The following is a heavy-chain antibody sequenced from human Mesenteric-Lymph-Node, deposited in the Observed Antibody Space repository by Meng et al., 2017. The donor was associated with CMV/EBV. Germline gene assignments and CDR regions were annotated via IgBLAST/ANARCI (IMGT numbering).Heavy chain of an antibody. J-gene: IGHJ4*02. V-gene: IGHV1-46*01. CDR3: ARDRDSEEYFDY. Sequence: ASVKVSCKTSGYTFTNYYIHWVRQAPGQGLEWMGLIGTGGGATYYAQKFRGRVTLTREMSTSTVYLELRSLRSEDTAVYFCARDRDSEEYFDYWGQGTLVTVSS. CDR1: GYTFTNYY. CDR2: IGTGGGAT. D-gene: IGHD5-24*01.